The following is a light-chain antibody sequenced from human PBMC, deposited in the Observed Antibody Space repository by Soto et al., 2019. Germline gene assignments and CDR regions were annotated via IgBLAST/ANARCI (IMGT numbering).Light chain of an antibody. Sequence: DFVMTQSPDSLAVSLGEKATINCKSSHSVLSSSDNRNYLAWFQQKPGQPPKLIMYWASARTSGVPDRFSGGGSGTDFTLTISSLQAEDVAVYYCQQYHSDPITFGQGTRLEIK. CDR1: HSVLSSSDNRNY. J-gene: IGKJ5*01. CDR3: QQYHSDPIT. V-gene: IGKV4-1*01. CDR2: WAS.